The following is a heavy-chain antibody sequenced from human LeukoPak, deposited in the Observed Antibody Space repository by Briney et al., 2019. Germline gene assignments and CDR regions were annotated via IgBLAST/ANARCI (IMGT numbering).Heavy chain of an antibody. V-gene: IGHV4-31*03. CDR2: IYYSGST. D-gene: IGHD3-10*01. CDR3: AREWTYYYGSGSYDAFDI. CDR1: GGSISSGGYY. J-gene: IGHJ3*02. Sequence: PSETLSLTCTVSGGSISSGGYYWSWIRQHPGKGLEWIGYIYYSGSTYYNPSLKSRVTISVDTSKNQFSLKLSSVTAADTAVYYCAREWTYYYGSGSYDAFDIWGQGTMVTVSS.